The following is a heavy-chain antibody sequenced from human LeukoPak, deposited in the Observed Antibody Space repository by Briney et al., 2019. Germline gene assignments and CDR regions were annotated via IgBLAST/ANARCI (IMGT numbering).Heavy chain of an antibody. CDR3: AKDQVVPFDY. D-gene: IGHD2-2*01. J-gene: IGHJ4*02. CDR2: ISSSSSYI. V-gene: IGHV3-21*04. Sequence: GGSLRLSCAASGFTFSSYSMNWVRQAPGKGLEWVSSISSSSSYIYYADSVKGRFTISRDNAKNSLYLQMNSLRAEDTAVYFCAKDQVVPFDYWGQGTLVTVSS. CDR1: GFTFSSYS.